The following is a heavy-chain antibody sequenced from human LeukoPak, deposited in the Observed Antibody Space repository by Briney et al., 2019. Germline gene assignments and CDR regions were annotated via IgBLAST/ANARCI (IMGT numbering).Heavy chain of an antibody. Sequence: GGSLRLSCAASGFTFSSYWMSWVRQAPGKGLEGVANIKQDGSEKYYVDSVKGRFTISRDNAKNSLYLQMNSLRAEDTTVYYCARLRYHDFWSGYWKYYYYMDVWGKGTTVTVSS. V-gene: IGHV3-7*01. CDR1: GFTFSSYW. CDR2: IKQDGSEK. CDR3: ARLRYHDFWSGYWKYYYYMDV. D-gene: IGHD3-3*01. J-gene: IGHJ6*03.